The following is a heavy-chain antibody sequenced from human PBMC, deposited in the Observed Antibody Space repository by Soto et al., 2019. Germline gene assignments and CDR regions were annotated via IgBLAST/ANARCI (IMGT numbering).Heavy chain of an antibody. V-gene: IGHV4-59*01. CDR1: GGSISSYY. CDR2: IYYSGST. D-gene: IGHD3-3*01. Sequence: SETLSLTCTVSGGSISSYYWSWIRQPPGKGLEWIGYIYYSGSTNYNPPLKSRVTISVDTSKNQFSLKLSSVTAADTAVYYCARVSIWSGYYYHYYMDVWGKGTTVTVSS. J-gene: IGHJ6*03. CDR3: ARVSIWSGYYYHYYMDV.